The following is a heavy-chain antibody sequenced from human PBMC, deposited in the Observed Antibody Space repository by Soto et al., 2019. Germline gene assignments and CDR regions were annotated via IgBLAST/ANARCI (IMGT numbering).Heavy chain of an antibody. D-gene: IGHD6-19*01. CDR3: AGEYWGSVAGF. CDR2: INTGNGNT. Sequence: QVQLVQSGAEVKKPGASVKVSCKASGYSFTTYAMHWVRQAPGQRLEWMGWINTGNGNTKYSQKLQGRVTITKDTSASTVYMDLSSLRPEDTAVYYCAGEYWGSVAGFWGQGTLVTVSA. CDR1: GYSFTTYA. V-gene: IGHV1-3*04. J-gene: IGHJ4*02.